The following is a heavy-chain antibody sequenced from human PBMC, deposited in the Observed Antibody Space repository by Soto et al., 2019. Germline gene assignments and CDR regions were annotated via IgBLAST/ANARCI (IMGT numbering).Heavy chain of an antibody. J-gene: IGHJ4*02. V-gene: IGHV1-18*01. D-gene: IGHD1-1*01. Sequence: QVHLVQSGAEVKKPGASVKVSCKGSGYAFTTYGITWVRQAPGQGLEWMGWISAHNGNTNYAQKLQGRVTVTRDTSTSTAYMELRSMRSDDTAVYYCARGRYGDYWGQVTWSPSPQ. CDR3: ARGRYGDY. CDR1: GYAFTTYG. CDR2: ISAHNGNT.